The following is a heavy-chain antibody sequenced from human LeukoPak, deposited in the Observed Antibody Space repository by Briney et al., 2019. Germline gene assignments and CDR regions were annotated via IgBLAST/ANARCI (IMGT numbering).Heavy chain of an antibody. CDR3: ASTGGSSGYPTYAFDI. V-gene: IGHV4-30-4*01. J-gene: IGHJ3*02. CDR2: IYYSGST. Sequence: PSETLSLTCTVSGGSISSGDYYWSWIRQPPGKGLEWIGYIYYSGSTYYNPSLKSRVTISVDTSKNQFSLKLSSVTAADTAVYYCASTGGSSGYPTYAFDIWGQGTMVTVSS. CDR1: GGSISSGDYY. D-gene: IGHD3-22*01.